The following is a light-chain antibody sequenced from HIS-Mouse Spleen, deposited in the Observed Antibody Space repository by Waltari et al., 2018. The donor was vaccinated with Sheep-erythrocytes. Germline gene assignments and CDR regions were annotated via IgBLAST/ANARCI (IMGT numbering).Light chain of an antibody. Sequence: QSALTQPASVSGSPGQSITISCTGTSSDVGGYNYVSWYQPHPGKAPKLMIYEVSNRPSGVSNRCSGSKSGNTASLTISGLQAEDEADYYCSSYTSSSTLVVFGGGTKLTVL. CDR3: SSYTSSSTLVV. J-gene: IGLJ2*01. CDR1: SSDVGGYNY. CDR2: EVS. V-gene: IGLV2-14*01.